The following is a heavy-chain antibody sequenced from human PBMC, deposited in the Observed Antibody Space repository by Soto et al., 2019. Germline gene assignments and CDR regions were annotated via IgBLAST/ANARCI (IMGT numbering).Heavy chain of an antibody. CDR2: INPNSGGT. V-gene: IGHV1-2*04. Sequence: ASVKVSCKASGYTFTGYYIHWVRQAPGQGLEWMGWINPNSGGTNYAQKFQGWVTMTRDTSISTAYMELSRLRSDDTAVYYCARSGRTAMDHYYYYGMDVWGQGTTVTVSS. D-gene: IGHD5-18*01. CDR3: ARSGRTAMDHYYYYGMDV. J-gene: IGHJ6*02. CDR1: GYTFTGYY.